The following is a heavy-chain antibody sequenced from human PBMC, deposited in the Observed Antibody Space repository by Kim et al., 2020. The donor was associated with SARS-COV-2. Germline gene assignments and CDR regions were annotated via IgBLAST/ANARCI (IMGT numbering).Heavy chain of an antibody. CDR1: GFTFSSYW. V-gene: IGHV3-7*03. CDR2: IKQDGSEK. Sequence: GGSLRLSCAASGFTFSSYWMSWVRQAPGKGLEWVANIKQDGSEKYYVDSVKGRFTISRDNAKNSLYLQMNSLRAEDTAVYYCARDSPYLQPSGSYYNVRMINHYYYGMYVWGQGTTVTVSS. J-gene: IGHJ6*02. CDR3: ARDSPYLQPSGSYYNVRMINHYYYGMYV. D-gene: IGHD3-10*01.